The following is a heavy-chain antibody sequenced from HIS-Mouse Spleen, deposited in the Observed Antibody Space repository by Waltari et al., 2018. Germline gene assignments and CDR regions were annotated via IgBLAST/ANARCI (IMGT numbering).Heavy chain of an antibody. Sequence: QLQLQESGPGLVKPSETLSLTCTVSGGSISSSSYYWGWIRQPPGKGLEWMGRIYCSARTYYKPSLKSRVTISVDTSKNQFSLKRSSVTAADTAVYYCAREIPYSSSWYDWYFDLWGRGTLVTVSS. J-gene: IGHJ2*01. V-gene: IGHV4-39*07. CDR1: GGSISSSSYY. D-gene: IGHD6-13*01. CDR3: AREIPYSSSWYDWYFDL. CDR2: IYCSART.